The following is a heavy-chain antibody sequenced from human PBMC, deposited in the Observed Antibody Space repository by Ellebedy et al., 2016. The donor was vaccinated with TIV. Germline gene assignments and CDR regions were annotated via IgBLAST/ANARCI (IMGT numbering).Heavy chain of an antibody. CDR3: AIDGLGYAPYYYYYGMDV. Sequence: GGSLRLSCGASGFNVKSYYMSWVRQAPGKGLEWVSVINSGGTTDYADSVKGRFTISRDNAKNSLYLQMNSLRAEDTAVYYCAIDGLGYAPYYYYYGMDVWGQGTTVTVSS. CDR1: GFNVKSYY. D-gene: IGHD2-8*01. CDR2: INSGGTT. J-gene: IGHJ6*02. V-gene: IGHV3-66*01.